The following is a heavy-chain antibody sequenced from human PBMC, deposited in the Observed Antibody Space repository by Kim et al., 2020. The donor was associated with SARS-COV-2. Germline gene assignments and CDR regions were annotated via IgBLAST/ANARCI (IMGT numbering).Heavy chain of an antibody. CDR2: ISAYNGNT. CDR3: VRAPRHSIGSGMWY. D-gene: IGHD3-10*01. J-gene: IGHJ4*02. Sequence: ASVKVSCKASAYTFTSYGISWVRQAPGQGLEWMGWISAYNGNTNYALKVQGRVTMTTYTSTGTAYMELRSLRYDDTAVYYCVRAPRHSIGSGMWYWGPGTLVTVSS. V-gene: IGHV1-18*01. CDR1: AYTFTSYG.